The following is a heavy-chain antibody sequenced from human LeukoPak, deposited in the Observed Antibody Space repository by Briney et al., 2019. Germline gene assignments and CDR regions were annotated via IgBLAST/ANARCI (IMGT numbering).Heavy chain of an antibody. CDR3: AGRGYSGYDLSRYYYYYMDV. CDR1: GGTFSSYA. Sequence: VKVSCKASGGTFSSYAISWVRQAPGQGLEWMGGIIPIFGTANYAQKFQGRVTITTDESTSTAYMELSSLRSEDTAVYYCAGRGYSGYDLSRYYYYYMDVWGKGTTVTVSS. V-gene: IGHV1-69*13. J-gene: IGHJ6*03. CDR2: IIPIFGTA. D-gene: IGHD5-12*01.